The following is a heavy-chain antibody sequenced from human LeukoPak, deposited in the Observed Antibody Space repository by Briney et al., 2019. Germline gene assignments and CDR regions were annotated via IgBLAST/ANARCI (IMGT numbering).Heavy chain of an antibody. Sequence: SETLSLTCTISGGSIGTDHWTWIRQPPGKGLEWIGYIYYSGSTNYNPSLKSRVTISVDTSKNQFSLKLSSVTAADTAVYYCARQKGPYYYDSSGYYQFDYWGQGTLVTVSS. J-gene: IGHJ4*02. CDR3: ARQKGPYYYDSSGYYQFDY. D-gene: IGHD3-22*01. V-gene: IGHV4-59*08. CDR1: GGSIGTDH. CDR2: IYYSGST.